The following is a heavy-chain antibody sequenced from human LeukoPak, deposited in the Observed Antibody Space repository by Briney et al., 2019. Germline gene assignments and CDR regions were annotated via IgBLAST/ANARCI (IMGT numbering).Heavy chain of an antibody. CDR2: IDWDDDK. CDR3: ARITPTGAFDI. J-gene: IGHJ3*02. CDR1: GFSLSTRGMG. V-gene: IGHV2-70*04. Sequence: ESGPSLVKPTQTLTLTCTFSGFSLSTRGMGGSWIRQPPGRGLEWLARIDWDDDKFYSTSLKTRLTISKDTSKNQVVLTMTNMDPVDTATYYCARITPTGAFDIWGQGTMVTVSS.